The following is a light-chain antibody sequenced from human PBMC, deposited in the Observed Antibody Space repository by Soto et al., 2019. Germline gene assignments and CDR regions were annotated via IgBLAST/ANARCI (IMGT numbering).Light chain of an antibody. J-gene: IGKJ4*01. CDR1: QGIVTY. CDR3: QQLSTYPRLA. V-gene: IGKV1-9*01. CDR2: GAS. Sequence: IQLTQSPSSLSASVGDRVTITCRASQGIVTYLAWYQQKPGKVPKLLIYGASTLQSGVPSRFSGSGSGTDFTLTISSLQPEDFATYYCQQLSTYPRLAFGGGTKVEIK.